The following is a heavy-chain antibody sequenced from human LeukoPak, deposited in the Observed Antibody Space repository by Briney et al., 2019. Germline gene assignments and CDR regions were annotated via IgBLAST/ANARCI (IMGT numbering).Heavy chain of an antibody. Sequence: SVKVSCKASGFTFTSSAMQWVRQARGQRLEWIGWIVVGSGNTNYAQKFQERVTITRDMSTSTAYMELSSLRSEDTAVYYCAADPPSSGDDAFDIWGQGTMVTVSS. CDR1: GFTFTSSA. CDR3: AADPPSSGDDAFDI. J-gene: IGHJ3*02. D-gene: IGHD2-15*01. V-gene: IGHV1-58*02. CDR2: IVVGSGNT.